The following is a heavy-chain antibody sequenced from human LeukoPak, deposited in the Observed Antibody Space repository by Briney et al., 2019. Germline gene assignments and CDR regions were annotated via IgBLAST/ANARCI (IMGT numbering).Heavy chain of an antibody. CDR3: ARHLTGYSSGWAQFDY. V-gene: IGHV5-51*01. D-gene: IGHD6-19*01. Sequence: GESLKISCKGSGYSFTSYWIGWVRQMPGKGXXXXXXXXPGDSDTRYSPSFQGQVTISADKSINTAYLQWSSLKASDTAMYYCARHLTGYSSGWAQFDYWGQGTLVTVSS. J-gene: IGHJ4*02. CDR2: XXPGDSDT. CDR1: GYSFTSYW.